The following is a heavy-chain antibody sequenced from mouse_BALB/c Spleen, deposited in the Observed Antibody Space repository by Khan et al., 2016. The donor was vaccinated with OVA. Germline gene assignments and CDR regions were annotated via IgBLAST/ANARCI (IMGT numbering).Heavy chain of an antibody. V-gene: IGHV9-3-1*01. D-gene: IGHD2-1*01. CDR3: ARSNGNYWFAY. J-gene: IGHJ3*01. Sequence: QIQLVQSGPELKKPGETVKISCKASGYTFTNYGMNWVKQAPGKGLKWMGWINTYTGEPTYDDDFKGRFAFSLETSASTAYLQINNLKNEDTATYFWARSNGNYWFAYWGQGTLVTVSA. CDR1: GYTFTNYG. CDR2: INTYTGEP.